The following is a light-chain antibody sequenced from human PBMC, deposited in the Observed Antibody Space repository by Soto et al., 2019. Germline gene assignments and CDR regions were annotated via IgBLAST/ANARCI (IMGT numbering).Light chain of an antibody. V-gene: IGLV2-14*01. J-gene: IGLJ2*01. Sequence: QSALTQPASVSGSPGQSITISCTGTSSDVGGYNSVSWYQQHPGKAPKLMIYDVSNRPSGVSNRFSGSKSGNTASLTISGLRAEDEADYYCSSYTSTNTLVFGGGTQLTVL. CDR2: DVS. CDR1: SSDVGGYNS. CDR3: SSYTSTNTLV.